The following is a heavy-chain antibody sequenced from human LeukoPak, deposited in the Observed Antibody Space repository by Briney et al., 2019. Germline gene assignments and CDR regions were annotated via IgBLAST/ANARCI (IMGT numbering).Heavy chain of an antibody. CDR3: ARDPIAAAGKSP. V-gene: IGHV3-66*01. Sequence: PGGSLRLSCAASGFTFSSYAMSWVRQAPGKGLEWVSVIYSGGSTYYADSVKGRFTISRDNSKNTLYLQMNSLRAEDTAVYYCARDPIAAAGKSPWGQGTLVTVSS. CDR1: GFTFSSYA. CDR2: IYSGGST. D-gene: IGHD6-13*01. J-gene: IGHJ5*02.